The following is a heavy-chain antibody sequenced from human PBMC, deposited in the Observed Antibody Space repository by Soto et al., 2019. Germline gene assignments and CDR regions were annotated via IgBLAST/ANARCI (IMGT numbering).Heavy chain of an antibody. Sequence: GGSLRLSCTASGFSFGDYAMSWFRQAPGKGLEWVGFIRSKAYGGTTEYAASVKGRFTISRDDSKSIAYLQMNSLETEDTAVYYCTRGIYSRLDAFDIWGQGTMVT. CDR1: GFSFGDYA. J-gene: IGHJ3*02. CDR2: IRSKAYGGTT. CDR3: TRGIYSRLDAFDI. D-gene: IGHD3-22*01. V-gene: IGHV3-49*03.